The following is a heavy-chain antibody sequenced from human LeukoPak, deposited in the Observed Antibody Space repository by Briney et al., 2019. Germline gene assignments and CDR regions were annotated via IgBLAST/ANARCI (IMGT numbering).Heavy chain of an antibody. Sequence: SETLSLTCTVSGGYISSYYWSWIRQPAGKGLEWIGRIYTSGSTNYNPSLKSRVTMSADTSKNQFSLKLSSVTAADTAVYYCARAIAVAGEFDYWGQGTLVTVSS. V-gene: IGHV4-4*07. CDR2: IYTSGST. CDR3: ARAIAVAGEFDY. J-gene: IGHJ4*02. D-gene: IGHD6-19*01. CDR1: GGYISSYY.